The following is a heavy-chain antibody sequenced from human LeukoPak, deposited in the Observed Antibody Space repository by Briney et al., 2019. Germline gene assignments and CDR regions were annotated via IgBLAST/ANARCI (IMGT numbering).Heavy chain of an antibody. D-gene: IGHD6-19*01. CDR3: ARRPSGWQRRFDY. CDR2: IYYSGST. J-gene: IGHJ4*02. Sequence: PSETLSLTCTVSGGSISSSSYYWGWIRQPPGKGLEWIGSIYYSGSTYYNPSLKSRVTIFVDTSKNQFSLKLSSVTAADTAVYYCARRPSGWQRRFDYWGQGTLVTVSS. CDR1: GGSISSSSYY. V-gene: IGHV4-39*01.